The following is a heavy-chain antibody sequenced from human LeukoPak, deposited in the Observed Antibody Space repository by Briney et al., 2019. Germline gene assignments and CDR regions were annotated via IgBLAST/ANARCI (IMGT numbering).Heavy chain of an antibody. D-gene: IGHD3-22*01. CDR1: GFTFTTYA. CDR2: ISGSGGST. CDR3: AKDVRGRDDSSGSFDY. V-gene: IGHV3-23*01. Sequence: GGSLRLSCAASGFTFTTYAMSWVRQAPGQGLDWVSVISGSGGSTYYAHSVKGRFTISRDNSTNTLYLQMNSLRAEDTAGYPCAKDVRGRDDSSGSFDYWGQGTLVTVSS. J-gene: IGHJ4*02.